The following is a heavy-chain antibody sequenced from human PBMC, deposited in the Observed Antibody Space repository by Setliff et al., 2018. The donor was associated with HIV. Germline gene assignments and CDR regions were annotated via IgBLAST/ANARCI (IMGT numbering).Heavy chain of an antibody. J-gene: IGHJ1*01. CDR3: ARKQWGSSGYYEYFQQ. CDR2: IYSNGGT. Sequence: PSETLSLTCTVSGASISRHFWAWIRQPPGKGLEYIGYIYSNGGTNYNPSLKSRVTISVDTSKNQVSLRLTSMTAADTAVYYCARKQWGSSGYYEYFQQWGQGTLVTVSS. V-gene: IGHV4-59*11. D-gene: IGHD3-22*01. CDR1: GASISRHF.